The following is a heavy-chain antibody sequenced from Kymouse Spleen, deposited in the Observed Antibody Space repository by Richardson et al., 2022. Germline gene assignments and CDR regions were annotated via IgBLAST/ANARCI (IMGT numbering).Heavy chain of an antibody. V-gene: IGHV3-73*02. D-gene: IGHD6-13*01,IGHD6-19*01,IGHD6-25*01. CDR2: IRSKANSYAT. J-gene: IGHJ3*02. CDR3: TFSSDAFDI. Sequence: EVQLVESGGGLVQPGGSLKLSCAASGFTFSGSAMHWVRQASGKGLEWVGRIRSKANSYATAYAASVKGRFTISRDDSKNTAYLQMNSLKTEDTAVYYCTFSSDAFDIWGQGTMVTVSS. CDR1: GFTFSGSA.